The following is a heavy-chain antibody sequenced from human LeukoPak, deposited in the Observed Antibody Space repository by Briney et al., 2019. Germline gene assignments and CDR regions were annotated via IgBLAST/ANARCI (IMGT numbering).Heavy chain of an antibody. CDR2: IRYDGSIT. V-gene: IGHV3-30*02. CDR3: AKVEERSRYYTGGAFDM. J-gene: IGHJ3*02. CDR1: GFTFSIYG. Sequence: GGSLRLSCAASGFTFSIYGMHWVRQAPGKWLEWVAFIRYDGSITYYADCVKGRFTISRDNYINTLFLLMKSLRPDDTAVYYCAKVEERSRYYTGGAFDMWGEGTMVTVS. D-gene: IGHD2-2*02.